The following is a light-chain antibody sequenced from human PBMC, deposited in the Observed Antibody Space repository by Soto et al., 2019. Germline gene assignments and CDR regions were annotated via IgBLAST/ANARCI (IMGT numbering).Light chain of an antibody. CDR3: SSYTTSSTRV. CDR1: SSDIGIYKY. Sequence: QSALTQPASVSGSHGQSIAISCTGSSSDIGIYKYVSWYQQHPGKVPKLIIYEVSNRPSGVSNRFSGSKSGNTASLTISGLQAEDEADYYCSSYTTSSTRVFGTGTKVTVL. J-gene: IGLJ1*01. V-gene: IGLV2-14*01. CDR2: EVS.